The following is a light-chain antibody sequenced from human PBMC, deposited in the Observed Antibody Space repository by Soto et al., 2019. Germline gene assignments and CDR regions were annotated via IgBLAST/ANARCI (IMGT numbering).Light chain of an antibody. J-gene: IGLJ3*02. V-gene: IGLV2-8*01. CDR2: DVS. CDR1: SSDVGAYNH. CDR3: SSYAGSSWV. Sequence: QSALTQPPSASGSPGQSVTISCTGTSSDVGAYNHVSWYQQHPGKAPKLMIYDVSKLPSGVPYRFSGSKSGNAASLTVSGLQGEDDADYYCSSYAGSSWVFGGGTKLTVL.